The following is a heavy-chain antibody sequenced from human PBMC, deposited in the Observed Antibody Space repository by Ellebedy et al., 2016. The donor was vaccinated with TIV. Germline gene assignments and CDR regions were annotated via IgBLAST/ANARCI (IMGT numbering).Heavy chain of an antibody. CDR2: ISWNSGSI. V-gene: IGHV3-9*01. CDR1: GFTFDDYA. D-gene: IGHD3-10*01. Sequence: GGSLRLSCAASGFTFDDYAMHWVRQAPGKGLEWVSGISWNSGSIGYADSVKGRFTISRDNSKNTLYLQMNSLRAEDTAVYYCAKSQVRGALRGYFDYWGQGTLVTVSS. CDR3: AKSQVRGALRGYFDY. J-gene: IGHJ4*02.